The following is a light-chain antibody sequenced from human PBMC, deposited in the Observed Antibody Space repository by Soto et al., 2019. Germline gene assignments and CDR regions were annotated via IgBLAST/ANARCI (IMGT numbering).Light chain of an antibody. J-gene: IGLJ1*01. CDR2: GNS. Sequence: QSVLTQPPSVSGAPGQRVTISCTGSSSNIGAGYDVHWYQQLPGTAPKLLIYGNSNRPSGVPDRFSGSTSGTSASLAITGLQAEDGADYYCQSYDSSLSVYVFGTGTKVTVL. CDR1: SSNIGAGYD. V-gene: IGLV1-40*01. CDR3: QSYDSSLSVYV.